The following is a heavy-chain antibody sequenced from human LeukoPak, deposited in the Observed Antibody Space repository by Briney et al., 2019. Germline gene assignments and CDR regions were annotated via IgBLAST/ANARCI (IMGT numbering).Heavy chain of an antibody. CDR1: GDSISSGDYY. D-gene: IGHD3-22*01. Sequence: SETLSLTCTVSGDSISSGDYYWSWIRQPAGKGLEWIGYIYYSGSTNCNPSLKSRVTISVDTSKNQFSLKLSSVTAADTAVYYCARVGYYDSSGYFDYWGQGTLVTVSS. V-gene: IGHV4-61*10. J-gene: IGHJ4*02. CDR2: IYYSGST. CDR3: ARVGYYDSSGYFDY.